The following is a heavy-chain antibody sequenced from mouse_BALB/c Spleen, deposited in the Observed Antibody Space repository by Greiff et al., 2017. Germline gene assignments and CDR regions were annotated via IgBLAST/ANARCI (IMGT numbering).Heavy chain of an antibody. CDR1: GYAFSSYW. D-gene: IGHD2-3*01. Sequence: QVQLQQSGAELVRPGSSVKISCKASGYAFSSYWMNWVKQRPGQGLEWIGMIDPSNSETRLNQKFKDKATLNVDKSSNTAYMQLSSLTSEDSAVYYCARSNDGYYFDVWGAGTTVTVSS. CDR3: ARSNDGYYFDV. V-gene: IGHV1-61*01. J-gene: IGHJ1*01. CDR2: IDPSNSET.